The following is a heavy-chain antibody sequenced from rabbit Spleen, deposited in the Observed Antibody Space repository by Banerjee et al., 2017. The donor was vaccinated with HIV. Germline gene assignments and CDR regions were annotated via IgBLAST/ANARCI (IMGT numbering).Heavy chain of an antibody. D-gene: IGHD1-1*01. Sequence: QEQLVESGGGLVRPEGSLKLSCKASGFSFSNKAVMCWVRQAPGKGLEWIACINAVTGKAVYASWAKGRFTFSKTSSTTVTLQMTSLTAADTATYFCARDLPGVIGWNLNLWGPGTLVTVS. J-gene: IGHJ4*01. CDR2: INAVTGKA. CDR3: ARDLPGVIGWNLNL. V-gene: IGHV1S45*01. CDR1: GFSFSNKAV.